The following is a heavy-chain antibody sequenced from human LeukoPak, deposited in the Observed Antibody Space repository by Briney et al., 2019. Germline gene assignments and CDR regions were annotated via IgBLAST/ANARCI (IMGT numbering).Heavy chain of an antibody. CDR3: ARGLCSSWYLVYYYYYGMDV. D-gene: IGHD6-13*01. V-gene: IGHV1-8*01. Sequence: ASVKVSCKATGYTFTTYDINWVRQATGQGLEWMGWMNPNSGNTGYAQKFQGRVTMTRNTSISTAYMELSSLRSEDTAVYYCARGLCSSWYLVYYYYYGMDVWGQGTTVTVSS. CDR2: MNPNSGNT. J-gene: IGHJ6*02. CDR1: GYTFTTYD.